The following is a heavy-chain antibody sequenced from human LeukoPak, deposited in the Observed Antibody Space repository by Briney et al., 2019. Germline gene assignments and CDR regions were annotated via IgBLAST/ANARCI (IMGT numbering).Heavy chain of an antibody. V-gene: IGHV1-2*02. CDR2: IKPDSGDT. CDR1: GYTFSGYY. CDR3: VRDRPHNWFDP. J-gene: IGHJ5*02. Sequence: ASVKVSCKASGYTFSGYYIHWVRQAPGQGLEWMGLIKPDSGDTNYAQNFRGRVTMTRDTSITTAYMELNRLTSDDTAVYYCVRDRPHNWFDPWGQGTLVTVSS.